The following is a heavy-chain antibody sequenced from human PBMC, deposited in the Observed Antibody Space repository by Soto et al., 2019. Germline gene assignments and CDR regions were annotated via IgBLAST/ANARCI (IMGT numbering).Heavy chain of an antibody. CDR3: AKDLGRSSSAYYYYGMDV. Sequence: QPGGSLRLSCAASGFTFDDYTMHWVRQAPGKGLEWVSLISWDGGSTYYADSVKGRFTISRDNSKNSLYLQMNSLRTEDTALYYCAKDLGRSSSAYYYYGMDVWGQGTTVTVSS. J-gene: IGHJ6*02. CDR2: ISWDGGST. CDR1: GFTFDDYT. D-gene: IGHD6-6*01. V-gene: IGHV3-43*01.